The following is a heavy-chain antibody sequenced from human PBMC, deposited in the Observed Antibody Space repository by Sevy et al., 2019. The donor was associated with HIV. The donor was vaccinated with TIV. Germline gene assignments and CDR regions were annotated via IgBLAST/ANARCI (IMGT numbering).Heavy chain of an antibody. CDR1: GITFSSHA. Sequence: GGSLRLSCAASGITFSSHAMHWVRQAPGKGLEWVTIISYDGSNKYDADSVKGRFTISRDSSKNTLYLQMNSLRAEDTAVYYCARADYGDYSGEFDYWGQGTLVTVSS. J-gene: IGHJ4*02. CDR2: ISYDGSNK. V-gene: IGHV3-30-3*01. D-gene: IGHD4-17*01. CDR3: ARADYGDYSGEFDY.